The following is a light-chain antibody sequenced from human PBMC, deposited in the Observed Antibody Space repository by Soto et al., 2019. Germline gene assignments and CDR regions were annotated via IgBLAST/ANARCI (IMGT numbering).Light chain of an antibody. CDR3: QQYNDWPQGLT. CDR1: QSVSSSY. CDR2: SAS. J-gene: IGKJ4*01. Sequence: EIVLTQSPCTLPLSPGERATLSCRASQSVSSSYLAWYQQKPGQAPSFLIYSASSRATGIPDRFSGSGSGTDFTLTISRLEPEDFAVYYCQQYNDWPQGLTFGGGTKVDIK. V-gene: IGKV3-20*01.